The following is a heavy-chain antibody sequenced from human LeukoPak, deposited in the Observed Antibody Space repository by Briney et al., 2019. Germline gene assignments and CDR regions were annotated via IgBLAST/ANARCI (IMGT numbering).Heavy chain of an antibody. CDR1: GFTVSSNY. CDR3: ARVGLGEPAAEYYFDY. D-gene: IGHD2-2*01. V-gene: IGHV3-53*01. Sequence: GGSLRLSCAASGFTVSSNYMSWVRQAPVKGLERVSVIYSGGSTYYADFVKGRFTISRDKSKNTLFLQMNSLRADDTAIYYCARVGLGEPAAEYYFDYWGQGTLVTVSS. J-gene: IGHJ4*02. CDR2: IYSGGST.